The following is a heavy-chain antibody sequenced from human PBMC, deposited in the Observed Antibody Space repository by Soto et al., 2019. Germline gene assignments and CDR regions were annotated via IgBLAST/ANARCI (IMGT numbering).Heavy chain of an antibody. J-gene: IGHJ5*02. V-gene: IGHV1-69*13. CDR3: ARDRSDYYDSSGYYP. D-gene: IGHD3-22*01. CDR2: IIPIFGTA. Sequence: SVKVSCKASGGTFSSYAISWLRQCPGQGLEWMGGIIPIFGTANYAQKFQGRVTITADESTSTAYMELSSLRSEDTAVYYCARDRSDYYDSSGYYPWGQGTLVTVSS. CDR1: GGTFSSYA.